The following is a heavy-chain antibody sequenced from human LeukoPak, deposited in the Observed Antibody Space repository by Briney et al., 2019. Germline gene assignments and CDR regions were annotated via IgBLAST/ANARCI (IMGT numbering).Heavy chain of an antibody. J-gene: IGHJ6*02. CDR3: ARGVKYSRGLYYYYGMDV. CDR1: GFTFSSYE. D-gene: IGHD6-19*01. V-gene: IGHV3-48*03. Sequence: TGGSLRLSCAASGFTFSSYEMNWVRQAPGKGLEWVSYISSSGSTIYYADSVKGRFTISRDNVKNSLYLQMNSLRAEDTAVYYCARGVKYSRGLYYYYGMDVWGQGTTVTVSS. CDR2: ISSSGSTI.